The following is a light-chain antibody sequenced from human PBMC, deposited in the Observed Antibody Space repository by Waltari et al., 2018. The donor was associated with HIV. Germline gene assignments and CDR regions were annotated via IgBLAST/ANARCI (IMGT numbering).Light chain of an antibody. CDR1: GSDVGAYHY. CDR3: SSYAVSNSLV. CDR2: EVT. Sequence: QSALTQPPSASGSPGQSVTISCTGAGSDVGAYHYVSWYQQHPGKAPKLMIYEVTKRPSGVPDRFFGSKSGNTASLTVSGLQAEDEADYYCSSYAVSNSLVFGGGTKLTVL. J-gene: IGLJ2*01. V-gene: IGLV2-8*01.